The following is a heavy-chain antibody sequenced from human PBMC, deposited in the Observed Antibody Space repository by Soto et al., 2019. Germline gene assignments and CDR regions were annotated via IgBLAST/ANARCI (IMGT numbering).Heavy chain of an antibody. CDR3: AREYYYDSSGYPSNYGMDV. V-gene: IGHV1-18*01. Sequence: QVQLVQSGSELKKPGASVKVSCKASGYTFTSYGITWVRQAPGQGLEWMGWISAYNGNTNYAQKIQGRVTMTTDTSTSTAYMELRSLRSDDTAVYYCAREYYYDSSGYPSNYGMDVWGQGTTVTVSS. J-gene: IGHJ6*02. D-gene: IGHD3-22*01. CDR2: ISAYNGNT. CDR1: GYTFTSYG.